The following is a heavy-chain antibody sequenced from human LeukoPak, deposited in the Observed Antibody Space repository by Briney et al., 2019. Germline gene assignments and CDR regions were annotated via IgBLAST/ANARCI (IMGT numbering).Heavy chain of an antibody. CDR2: IKEDGSEK. J-gene: IGHJ4*02. CDR3: ARDYTGGWNDY. V-gene: IGHV3-7*01. D-gene: IGHD7-27*01. Sequence: GGSLRLSCAASGFTFSRYWMSWVRQATGKGLECVAKIKEDGSEKHYVDSVKGRFAISRDSAKNSLYLQMNSLRAEDTAVYYCARDYTGGWNDYWGQGTLVTVSS. CDR1: GFTFSRYW.